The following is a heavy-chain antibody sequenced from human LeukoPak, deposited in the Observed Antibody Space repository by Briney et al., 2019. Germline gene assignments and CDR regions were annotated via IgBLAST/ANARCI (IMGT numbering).Heavy chain of an antibody. D-gene: IGHD3-10*01. Sequence: ASVKVSCKASRYTFTNYAIHWVRQAPGQRLEWMGWISAGNGNTKYSQKFQGRVTITRDTSASTAYMELSSLRSEDTAVHYCAKAGGSGTSINWFDPWGQGTLVTVSS. J-gene: IGHJ5*02. V-gene: IGHV1-3*01. CDR1: RYTFTNYA. CDR3: AKAGGSGTSINWFDP. CDR2: ISAGNGNT.